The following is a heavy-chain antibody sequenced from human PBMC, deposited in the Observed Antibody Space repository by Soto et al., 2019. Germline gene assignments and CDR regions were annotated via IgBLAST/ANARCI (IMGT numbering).Heavy chain of an antibody. CDR1: GYTFNTYG. V-gene: IGHV1-18*01. CDR2: INTDSGNP. D-gene: IGHD2-8*02. J-gene: IGHJ4*02. Sequence: ASVKVSCKASGYTFNTYGVNWVRQAPGQGLEWMGWINTDSGNPSYAQKFQGRVSMTRDTSSGTAYMEMRSLTSDDTAVYYCTRKKCTRVGYLFDYWCQGTLVTVSS. CDR3: TRKKCTRVGYLFDY.